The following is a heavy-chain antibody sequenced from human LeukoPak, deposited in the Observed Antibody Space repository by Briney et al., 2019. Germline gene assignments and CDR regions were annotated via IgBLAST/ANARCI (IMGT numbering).Heavy chain of an antibody. D-gene: IGHD1-1*01. CDR2: IIPIFGTA. Sequence: SVKVSCQASGCTYSSYAISWVRQARGKGLDWMGGIIPIFGTANYAQKFQGRVTITADKSTSTAYMELSSLRSEDTAVYYCARDRWNDSYYYGMDVWGKGTTVTVSS. J-gene: IGHJ6*04. V-gene: IGHV1-69*06. CDR1: GCTYSSYA. CDR3: ARDRWNDSYYYGMDV.